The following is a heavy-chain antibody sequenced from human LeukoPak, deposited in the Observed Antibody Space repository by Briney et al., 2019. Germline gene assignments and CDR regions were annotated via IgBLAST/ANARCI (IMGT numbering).Heavy chain of an antibody. CDR3: TTDRPTLPLDY. J-gene: IGHJ4*02. D-gene: IGHD4-17*01. Sequence: GGSLTLLCAASGFTFSNAWTSWVRQAPGKGLEWVGGIKSKTDGGMTDYAAPVKGRFTISRDDSKNTLFLQMNSLKTEDTAVYYCTTDRPTLPLDYWGQGTLVTVSS. CDR2: IKSKTDGGMT. CDR1: GFTFSNAW. V-gene: IGHV3-15*01.